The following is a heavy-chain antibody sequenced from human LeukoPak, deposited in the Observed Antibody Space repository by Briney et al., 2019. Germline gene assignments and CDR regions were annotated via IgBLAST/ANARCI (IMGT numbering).Heavy chain of an antibody. CDR1: GYTFASYD. J-gene: IGHJ6*02. D-gene: IGHD3-16*01. V-gene: IGHV1-8*01. CDR2: RNANNGQT. Sequence: ASVKVSCKTCGYTFASYDVNLVRQAAGQGLEWVGWRNANNGQTVYAQKFQGRVSMTKESSINTAYMELNSLTSEDTAVYYCARGAWVSATVSAFWDYYFGLDVWGQGTPVIVSS. CDR3: ARGAWVSATVSAFWDYYFGLDV.